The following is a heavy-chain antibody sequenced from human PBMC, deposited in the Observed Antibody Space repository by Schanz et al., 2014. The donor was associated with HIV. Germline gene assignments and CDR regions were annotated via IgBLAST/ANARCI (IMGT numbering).Heavy chain of an antibody. J-gene: IGHJ4*02. V-gene: IGHV3-11*01. D-gene: IGHD3-9*01. CDR2: INWSGTTV. Sequence: QEQLVESGGGLVKPGGFLRLSCVASGFTFKDYAMNWIRQAPGKGLEWVAYINWSGTTVYYADSVKGRFTISRDNAKNSLYLQMNSLRAEDTALYYCAKETEQLRYLGYFDYWGQGTLVTVSS. CDR3: AKETEQLRYLGYFDY. CDR1: GFTFKDYA.